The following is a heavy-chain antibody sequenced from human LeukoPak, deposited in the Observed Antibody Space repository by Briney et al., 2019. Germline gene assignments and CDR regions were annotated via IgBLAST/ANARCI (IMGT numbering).Heavy chain of an antibody. V-gene: IGHV4-4*07. CDR1: GDSISYYY. J-gene: IGHJ4*02. CDR3: ARDVVAAAGTWDY. D-gene: IGHD6-13*01. Sequence: SETLSLTCTVSGDSISYYYWSWIRQPAGKGLEWIGRISTSGTTNYSPSLKSRVTMSVDTSKNQFSLKLSSVTAADTAVYYCARDVVAAAGTWDYWGQGTLVTVSS. CDR2: ISTSGTT.